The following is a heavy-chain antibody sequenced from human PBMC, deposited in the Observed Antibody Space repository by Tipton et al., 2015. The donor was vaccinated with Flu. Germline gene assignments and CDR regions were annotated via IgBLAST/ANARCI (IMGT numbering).Heavy chain of an antibody. D-gene: IGHD5-12*01. CDR2: INHSGST. CDR1: GGSFSGYY. Sequence: TLSLTCAVYGGSFSGYYWSWIRQPPGKGLEWIGEINHSGSTNYNPSLKSRVTISVDTSKNQFSLKLSSVTAADTAVYYCARNRGYSGYCGRGYCKIGAFDIWGQGTMVTVSS. V-gene: IGHV4-34*01. J-gene: IGHJ3*02. CDR3: ARNRGYSGYCGRGYCKIGAFDI.